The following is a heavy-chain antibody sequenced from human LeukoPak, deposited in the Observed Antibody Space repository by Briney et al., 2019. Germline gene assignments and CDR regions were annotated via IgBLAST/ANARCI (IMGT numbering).Heavy chain of an antibody. CDR1: GFTFSSYS. CDR2: ISSSSSYI. CDR3: AKHSLLGYCSGGSCYTDY. J-gene: IGHJ4*02. D-gene: IGHD2-15*01. Sequence: GGSLRLSCAASGFTFSSYSMNWVRQAPGKGLEWVSSISSSSSYIYYADSVKGRFTISRDNSKNTLYLQMNSLRAEDTAVYYCAKHSLLGYCSGGSCYTDYWGQGTLVTVSS. V-gene: IGHV3-21*01.